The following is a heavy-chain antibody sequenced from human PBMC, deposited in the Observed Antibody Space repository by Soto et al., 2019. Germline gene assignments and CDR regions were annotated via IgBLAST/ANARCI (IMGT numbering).Heavy chain of an antibody. Sequence: EVQLVESGGGLVQPGGSLRLSCAASGFTFSDHYMDWVRQAPGKGLEWVGRTRNKANSYTTEYAASVKGRFTISRDDSKNSLYLQMNSLKTEDTAVYYWARENWNYANWFDPWGQGTLVTVSS. CDR1: GFTFSDHY. D-gene: IGHD1-7*01. V-gene: IGHV3-72*01. CDR3: ARENWNYANWFDP. CDR2: TRNKANSYTT. J-gene: IGHJ5*02.